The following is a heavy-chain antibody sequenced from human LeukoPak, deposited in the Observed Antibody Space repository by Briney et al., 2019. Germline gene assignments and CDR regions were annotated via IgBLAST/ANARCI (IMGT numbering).Heavy chain of an antibody. CDR2: ISDIGGNT. CDR3: AKTPKTGSFDY. J-gene: IGHJ4*02. Sequence: GGSLRLSCAASGFTFSSYAMNWVRQAPGKGLEWLSTISDIGGNTYYADSVKGRFTISRDNSRSTLYLQMNSLRVEDTAVYFCAKTPKTGSFDYWGQGTLVTVSS. V-gene: IGHV3-23*01. CDR1: GFTFSSYA. D-gene: IGHD7-27*01.